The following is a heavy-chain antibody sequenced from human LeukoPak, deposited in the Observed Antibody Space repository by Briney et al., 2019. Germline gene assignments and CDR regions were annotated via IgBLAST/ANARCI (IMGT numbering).Heavy chain of an antibody. CDR1: GGSISSYY. CDR2: IYTSGSA. V-gene: IGHV4-4*07. Sequence: TTSETLSLTCTVSGGSISSYYWSWLRQPAGKGLEWIGRIYTSGSANYNPSLKSRVTLSVDTSKNQFSLTLSSVTAVDTAVYYCARDLLELKILDNDYGDYVLAFDIWGQGTMVTVSS. J-gene: IGHJ3*02. D-gene: IGHD4-17*01. CDR3: ARDLLELKILDNDYGDYVLAFDI.